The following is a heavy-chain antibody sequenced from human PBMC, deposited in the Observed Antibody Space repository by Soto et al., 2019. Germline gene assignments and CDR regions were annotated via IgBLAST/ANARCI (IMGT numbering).Heavy chain of an antibody. CDR1: GGTFSSYA. V-gene: IGHV1-69*13. J-gene: IGHJ5*02. CDR3: PRVTSPVDNWYDP. CDR2: IIPIFGTA. D-gene: IGHD2-15*01. Sequence: GASVKVSCKASGGTFSSYAISWVRQAPGQGLEWMGGIIPIFGTANYAQKFQGRVTITADESTSTAYMELSSLRSEDTAVYYCPRVTSPVDNWYDPWGQGTLVTV.